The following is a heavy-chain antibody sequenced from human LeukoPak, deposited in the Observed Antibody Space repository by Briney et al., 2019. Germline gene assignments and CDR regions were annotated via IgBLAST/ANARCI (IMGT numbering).Heavy chain of an antibody. D-gene: IGHD3-22*01. V-gene: IGHV4-34*01. CDR3: ARGDRGYYDSSGYSQKTTNAFDI. J-gene: IGHJ3*02. CDR1: GGSFSGYY. Sequence: PSETLSLTCAVYGGSFSGYYWSWIRQPPGKGLEWIGSIYHSGSTYYNPSLKSRVTISVDTSKNQFSLKLSSVTAADTAVYYCARGDRGYYDSSGYSQKTTNAFDIWGQGTMVTVSS. CDR2: IYHSGST.